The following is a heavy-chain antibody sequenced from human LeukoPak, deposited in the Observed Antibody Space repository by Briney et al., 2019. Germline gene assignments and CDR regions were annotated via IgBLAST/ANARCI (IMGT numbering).Heavy chain of an antibody. CDR2: IYHSGST. J-gene: IGHJ5*02. Sequence: SETLSLTCAVSGGSISSGGYSWSWIRQPPGQGLEWIGSIYHSGSTYYNPSLKSRVTISVDTPKNQFSLKLSSVTAADTAVYYCAREDSGYDYLVWFDPWGQGTLVTVSS. CDR1: GGSISSGGYS. D-gene: IGHD5-12*01. V-gene: IGHV4-30-2*03. CDR3: AREDSGYDYLVWFDP.